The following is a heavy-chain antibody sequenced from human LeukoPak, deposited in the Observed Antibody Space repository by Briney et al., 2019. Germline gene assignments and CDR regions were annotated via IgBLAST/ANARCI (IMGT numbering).Heavy chain of an antibody. CDR3: AREHYGGNSRGFDY. Sequence: SQTLSLTCAVYGGSFSGYYWSWIRQPPGKGLEWIGEINHSGSTNYNPSLKSRVTISVDTSKNQFSLKLSSVTAADTAVYYCAREHYGGNSRGFDYWGQGTLVTVSS. J-gene: IGHJ4*02. V-gene: IGHV4-34*01. D-gene: IGHD4-23*01. CDR2: INHSGST. CDR1: GGSFSGYY.